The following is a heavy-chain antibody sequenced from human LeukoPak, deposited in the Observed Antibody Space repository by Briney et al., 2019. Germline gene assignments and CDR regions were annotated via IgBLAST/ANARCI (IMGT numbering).Heavy chain of an antibody. V-gene: IGHV1-2*02. J-gene: IGHJ5*02. CDR2: INPNTGGT. CDR1: GYTFSGYY. CDR3: ARPLRVTMIRGAAFRASSDFDP. D-gene: IGHD3-10*01. Sequence: GESLKISCKASGYTFSGYYIHWVRQAPGQGLEWMGWINPNTGGTKYAQRFQDRVTMTRDTSISTAYMEVSRLRYDDTAVYYCARPLRVTMIRGAAFRASSDFDPWGQGTLVTVSS.